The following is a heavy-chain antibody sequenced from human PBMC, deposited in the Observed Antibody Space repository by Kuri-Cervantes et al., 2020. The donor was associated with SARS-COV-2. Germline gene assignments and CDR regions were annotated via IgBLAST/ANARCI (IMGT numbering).Heavy chain of an antibody. J-gene: IGHJ5*02. CDR3: ARDPPLYGSGSHNWFDP. CDR2: INSYGSST. V-gene: IGHV3-74*01. D-gene: IGHD3-10*01. Sequence: GGSLRLSCAAAGFTFSSYWMHWVRQAPGKGLVWVSRINSYGSSTSYADSVKGQFTISRDNAKNTLYLQMDSLRAEDTAVYYGARDPPLYGSGSHNWFDPWGQGTPVTVSS. CDR1: GFTFSSYW.